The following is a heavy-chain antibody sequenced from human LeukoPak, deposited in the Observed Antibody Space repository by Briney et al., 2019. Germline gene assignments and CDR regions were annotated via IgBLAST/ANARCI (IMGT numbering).Heavy chain of an antibody. CDR1: GYTFTSCD. D-gene: IGHD3-10*01. CDR3: GRGQVEKWFGELLFTPGYYGMDV. Sequence: AGVKVSCKASGYTFTSCDINRVRQATGQGLEWMGGMDPNSGSTGYAQKLQGRVTMTRNTSISRDYMELSSLRSEDTAVYYCGRGQVEKWFGELLFTPGYYGMDVWGQGTTVTVSS. V-gene: IGHV1-8*01. J-gene: IGHJ6*02. CDR2: MDPNSGST.